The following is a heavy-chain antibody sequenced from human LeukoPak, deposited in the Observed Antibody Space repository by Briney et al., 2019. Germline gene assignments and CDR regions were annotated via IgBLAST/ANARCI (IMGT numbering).Heavy chain of an antibody. CDR3: ARENYGSSGYSTQVDC. J-gene: IGHJ4*02. CDR2: ISGSGGKT. V-gene: IGHV3-23*01. Sequence: GGSLRLSCAASGFTFSSSAMGWVRQAPGKGLEWVSGISGSGGKTDYADSVKGRFTISRDNAKNSLYLQMDSLRAEDTAVYYCARENYGSSGYSTQVDCWGQGTLVTVSS. CDR1: GFTFSSSA. D-gene: IGHD3-22*01.